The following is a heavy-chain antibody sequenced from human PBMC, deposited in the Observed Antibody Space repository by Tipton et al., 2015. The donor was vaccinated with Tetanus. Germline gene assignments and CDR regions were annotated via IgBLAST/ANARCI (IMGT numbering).Heavy chain of an antibody. CDR1: GGSISSYY. D-gene: IGHD6-13*01. V-gene: IGHV4-59*01. CDR2: IYYSGST. Sequence: TLSLTCTVSGGSISSYYWSWIRQPPGKGLEWIGYIYYSGSTNYNPSLKSRVTISVDTSKNQFSLKLSSVTAADTAVYYCARGGIAAAWGGLDYWGQGTLVTVSS. J-gene: IGHJ4*02. CDR3: ARGGIAAAWGGLDY.